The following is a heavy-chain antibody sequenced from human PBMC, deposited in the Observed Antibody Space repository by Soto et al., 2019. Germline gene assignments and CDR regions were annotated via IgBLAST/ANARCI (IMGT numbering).Heavy chain of an antibody. D-gene: IGHD3-3*01. J-gene: IGHJ4*02. CDR3: ARLSITIFGVVIENPSHEFDY. Sequence: ASVKVSCKASGYTFTSYGISWVRQAPGQGLEWMGWISAYNGNTNYAQKLQGRVTMTTDTSTSTAYMELRSLRSDDTAVYYCARLSITIFGVVIENPSHEFDYWGQGTLVTVSS. V-gene: IGHV1-18*01. CDR2: ISAYNGNT. CDR1: GYTFTSYG.